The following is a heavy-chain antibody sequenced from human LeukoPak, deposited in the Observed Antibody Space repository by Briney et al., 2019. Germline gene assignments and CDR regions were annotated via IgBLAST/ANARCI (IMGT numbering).Heavy chain of an antibody. J-gene: IGHJ5*02. Sequence: PSETLSLTCAVSGGSISSGGYSWSWIRQPPGKGLEWIGYIYHSGSTCYNPSLKSRVTISVDRSKNRFSLKLSSVTAADTAVYYCARVGMRRYNWFDPWGQGTLVTVSS. CDR2: IYHSGST. CDR3: ARVGMRRYNWFDP. V-gene: IGHV4-30-2*01. CDR1: GGSISSGGYS. D-gene: IGHD3-10*01.